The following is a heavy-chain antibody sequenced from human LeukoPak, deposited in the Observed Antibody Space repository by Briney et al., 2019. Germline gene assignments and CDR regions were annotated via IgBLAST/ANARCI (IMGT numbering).Heavy chain of an antibody. CDR3: ARPQDFGLTGMNAFDI. V-gene: IGHV5-51*01. Sequence: GESLKISCKFSGDSFTSYWIGWVRQMPGKGLEWMAIIYPGDSHPRYSPSFQGHVTISADKSITTAYLQWRSLEASDTAMYYCARPQDFGLTGMNAFDIWGQGTMVTVSS. J-gene: IGHJ3*02. CDR2: IYPGDSHP. D-gene: IGHD7-27*01. CDR1: GDSFTSYW.